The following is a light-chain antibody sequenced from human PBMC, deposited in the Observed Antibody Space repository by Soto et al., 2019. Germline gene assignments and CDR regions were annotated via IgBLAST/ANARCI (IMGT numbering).Light chain of an antibody. V-gene: IGKV1-5*01. Sequence: DIQMTQSPSTLSASVGDTVTLACRASQSVSGWLAWYQQKPGKAPKLLIYEASTLESGVPSRFSGSGSGTEFTLTISSLQPDDFATYYCQNYNGPPWTFGQGTKVEI. CDR3: QNYNGPPWT. CDR2: EAS. CDR1: QSVSGW. J-gene: IGKJ1*01.